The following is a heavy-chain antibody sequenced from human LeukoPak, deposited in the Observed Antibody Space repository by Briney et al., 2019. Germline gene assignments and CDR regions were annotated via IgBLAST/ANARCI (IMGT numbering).Heavy chain of an antibody. CDR2: INAGNGNT. V-gene: IGHV1-3*01. CDR1: GYTFTSYA. D-gene: IGHD4-17*01. Sequence: GASVKVSRKASGYTFTSYAMHWVRQAPGQRLEWMGWINAGNGNTKYSQKFQGRVTITRDTSASTAYMELSSLRSEDTAVYYCARDLGGDYGWNALDYWGQGTLVTVSS. CDR3: ARDLGGDYGWNALDY. J-gene: IGHJ4*02.